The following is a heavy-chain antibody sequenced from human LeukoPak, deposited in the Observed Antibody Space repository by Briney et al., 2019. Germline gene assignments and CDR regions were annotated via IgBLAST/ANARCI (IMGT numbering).Heavy chain of an antibody. V-gene: IGHV3-20*04. Sequence: PGGSLRLSCVASGFPFPTYAMMWVRQRPGKGLEYVCEINWNGDNPVYENSLRGRFTISRDNAKNSVYLQMSSLRVDDTAFYYCARRSVAGATTGYYYDSWGQGTLVTVSS. CDR2: INWNGDNP. D-gene: IGHD1-26*01. J-gene: IGHJ4*02. CDR1: GFPFPTYA. CDR3: ARRSVAGATTGYYYDS.